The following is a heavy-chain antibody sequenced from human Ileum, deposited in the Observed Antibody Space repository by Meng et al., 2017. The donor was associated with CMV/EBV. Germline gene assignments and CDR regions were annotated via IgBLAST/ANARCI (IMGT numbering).Heavy chain of an antibody. CDR1: GFTFSYYA. CDR2: IAYDGANQ. Sequence: GESLKISCEASGFTFSYYAMHWLRQAPGKGLEWVAVIAYDGANQFYADSMKGRFTISRDNSKNTLYLQLDSLRVEDTAVYYCARPRVSYTNWAPQGHWGQGTRVTVSS. CDR3: ARPRVSYTNWAPQGH. V-gene: IGHV3-30-3*01. J-gene: IGHJ4*02. D-gene: IGHD2-2*02.